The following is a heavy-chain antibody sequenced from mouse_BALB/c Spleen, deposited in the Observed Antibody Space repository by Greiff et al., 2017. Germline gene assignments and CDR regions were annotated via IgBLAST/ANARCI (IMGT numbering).Heavy chain of an antibody. J-gene: IGHJ2*01. CDR2: INPNNGGT. Sequence: EVQLQQSGPELVKPGASVKIPCKASGYTFTDYNMDWVKQSHGKSLEWIGDINPNNGGTIYNQKFKGKATLTVDKSSSTAYMELRSLTSEDTAVYYCARRARATYYFDYWGQGTTLTGSA. V-gene: IGHV1-18*01. CDR3: ARRARATYYFDY. CDR1: GYTFTDYN. D-gene: IGHD3-1*01.